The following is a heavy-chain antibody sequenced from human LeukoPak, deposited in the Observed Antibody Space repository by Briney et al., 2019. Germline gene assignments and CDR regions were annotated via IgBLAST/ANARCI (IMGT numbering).Heavy chain of an antibody. V-gene: IGHV1-8*01. D-gene: IGHD3-3*01. CDR1: GYTFSTYD. CDR2: MNPNSGNT. Sequence: ASVKVSCKASGYTFSTYDINWVRQATGQGLEWMGWMNPNSGNTGYAQKFQGRVTMTRSTSISTAYMELSSLRSEDTAVYYCARPYDFWSASSDDAFDIWGQGTMVTVSS. J-gene: IGHJ3*02. CDR3: ARPYDFWSASSDDAFDI.